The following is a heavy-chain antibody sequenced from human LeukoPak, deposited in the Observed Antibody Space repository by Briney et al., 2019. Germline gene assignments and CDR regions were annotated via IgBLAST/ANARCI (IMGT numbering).Heavy chain of an antibody. Sequence: SVKLSFKASGGTFCSYAISWVRQAAGQGLEWLGRIIPILGIANYAQKFQGRVTITTDEFTSTAYMELSSLRSEDTAVYYCARDAVGANRGFYYYYMDVWGKGTTVTVSS. CDR1: GGTFCSYA. D-gene: IGHD1-26*01. V-gene: IGHV1-69*04. CDR3: ARDAVGANRGFYYYYMDV. J-gene: IGHJ6*03. CDR2: IIPILGIA.